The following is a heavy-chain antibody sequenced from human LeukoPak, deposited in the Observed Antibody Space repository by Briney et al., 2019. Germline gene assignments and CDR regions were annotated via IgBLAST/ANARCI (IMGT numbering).Heavy chain of an antibody. CDR2: IYSGGST. CDR1: GFTVSSNC. D-gene: IGHD3-22*01. V-gene: IGHV3-66*02. CDR3: ARAQTGDSSGSITDWFDP. Sequence: GGSLRLSCAASGFTVSSNCMSWVRQAPGKGLEWVSVIYSGGSTYYADSVKGRFTISRDNSKNTLYLQMNSLRAEDTAVYYCARAQTGDSSGSITDWFDPWGQGTLVTVSS. J-gene: IGHJ5*02.